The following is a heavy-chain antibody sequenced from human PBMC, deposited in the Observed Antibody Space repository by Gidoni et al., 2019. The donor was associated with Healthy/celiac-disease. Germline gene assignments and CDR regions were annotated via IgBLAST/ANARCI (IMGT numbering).Heavy chain of an antibody. V-gene: IGHV3-23*01. CDR3: AKVFGYYYGSGSYPDY. CDR1: GFTFISYA. CDR2: ISGSGGST. J-gene: IGHJ4*02. Sequence: EVQLLESGGGLVQPGGSLRLSCAASGFTFISYAMSWVRQAPGKGLEWVSAISGSGGSTYYADSVKGRFTIARDNSKNTLYLQMNSLRAEDTAVYYCAKVFGYYYGSGSYPDYWGQGTLVTVSS. D-gene: IGHD3-10*01.